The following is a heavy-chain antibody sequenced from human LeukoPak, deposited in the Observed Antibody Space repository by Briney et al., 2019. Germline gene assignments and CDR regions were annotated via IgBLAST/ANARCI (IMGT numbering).Heavy chain of an antibody. J-gene: IGHJ4*02. D-gene: IGHD6-19*01. Sequence: SETLSLTRAVYGGSFSGYYWSRIRQPPGKGLEWIGEINHSGNTNYNPSLKSRVTISVDTSKNQFSLKLGSVTAADTAVYYCARETRIGVAGHYYFDYWGQGTLVTVSS. CDR2: INHSGNT. CDR3: ARETRIGVAGHYYFDY. CDR1: GGSFSGYY. V-gene: IGHV4-34*01.